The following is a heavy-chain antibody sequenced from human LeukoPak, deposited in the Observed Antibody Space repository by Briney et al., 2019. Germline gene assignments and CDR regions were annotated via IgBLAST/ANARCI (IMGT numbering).Heavy chain of an antibody. V-gene: IGHV3-7*01. D-gene: IGHD6-25*01. CDR2: ISEDGSEK. CDR3: AREGGGFTV. Sequence: GGSLRLSCIGSGFTFSTYYMSWVRQAPGKGLEWVATISEDGSEKHYVDSAQGRFSISRDNAQTSLYLQMTNLRAEDTAVFYCAREGGGFTVWGQGILVTVSS. CDR1: GFTFSTYY. J-gene: IGHJ4*02.